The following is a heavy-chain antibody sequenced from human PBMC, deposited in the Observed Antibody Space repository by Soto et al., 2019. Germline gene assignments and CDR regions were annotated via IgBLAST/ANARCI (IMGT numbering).Heavy chain of an antibody. D-gene: IGHD2-15*01. V-gene: IGHV3-23*01. CDR3: AKARGYCSGGSCYVFDY. J-gene: IGHJ4*02. CDR2: ISGSGGST. Sequence: GGSLRLSCAASGFTFSSYSMSWVRQAPGKGLEWVSAISGSGGSTYYADSVKGRFTISRDNSKNTLYLQMNSLRAEDTAVYYCAKARGYCSGGSCYVFDYWGQGTLVTVSS. CDR1: GFTFSSYS.